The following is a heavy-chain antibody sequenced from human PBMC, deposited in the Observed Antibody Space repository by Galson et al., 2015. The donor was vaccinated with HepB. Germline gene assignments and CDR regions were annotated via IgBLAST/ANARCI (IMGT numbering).Heavy chain of an antibody. Sequence: SLRLSCAASGFTFSSYAMHWVRQAPGKGLEYVSAISSNGGSTYYANSVKGRFTISRDNSKNTLYLQMGSLRAEDMAVYYCARELVYSSGPSPGDAFDIWGQGTMVTVSS. J-gene: IGHJ3*02. CDR1: GFTFSSYA. CDR2: ISSNGGST. D-gene: IGHD6-19*01. V-gene: IGHV3-64*01. CDR3: ARELVYSSGPSPGDAFDI.